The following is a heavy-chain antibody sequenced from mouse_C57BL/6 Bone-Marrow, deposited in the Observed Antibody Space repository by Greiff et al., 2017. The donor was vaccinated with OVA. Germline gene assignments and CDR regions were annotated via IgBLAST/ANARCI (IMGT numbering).Heavy chain of an antibody. CDR3: YSNYGAWFAY. V-gene: IGHV1-66*01. CDR2: IYPGSGNT. D-gene: IGHD2-5*01. Sequence: VQLVESGPELVKPGASVKISCKASGYSFTSYYIHWVKQRPGQGLEWIGWIYPGSGNTKYNEKFKGKATLTADTSSSTAYLQLSSLTSEDSAVYYCYSNYGAWFAYWGQGTLVTVSA. J-gene: IGHJ3*01. CDR1: GYSFTSYY.